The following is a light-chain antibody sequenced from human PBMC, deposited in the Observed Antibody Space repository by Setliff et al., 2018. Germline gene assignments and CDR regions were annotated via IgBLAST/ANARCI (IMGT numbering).Light chain of an antibody. V-gene: IGLV2-14*01. CDR1: SSDVGGYNY. CDR2: DVS. J-gene: IGLJ1*01. Sequence: LAQPASVSGSPGQSITISCTGTSSDVGGYNYVSWYQQHPGKAPKLMIYDVSKRPSGVSNRFSGSKSGNTASLTISGLQAEDEADYYCSSYTSSSTYVFGTGTKGTVL. CDR3: SSYTSSSTYV.